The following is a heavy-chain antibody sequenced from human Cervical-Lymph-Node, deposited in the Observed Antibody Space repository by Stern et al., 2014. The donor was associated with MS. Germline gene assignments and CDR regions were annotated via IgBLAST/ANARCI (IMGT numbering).Heavy chain of an antibody. CDR2: VSEDGNNE. J-gene: IGHJ4*02. CDR3: AQASGGGNPFLS. D-gene: IGHD4-23*01. CDR1: GFILNNYG. Sequence: VQLVESGGGVVQPGGSLRLSCAASGFILNNYGMHWVRQAPGKGLEWVAVVSEDGNNEFYADSVKGRFTISRDSSKSTLYLQMINLRPEDTAVYYCAQASGGGNPFLSWGQGTLVTVSS. V-gene: IGHV3-30*18.